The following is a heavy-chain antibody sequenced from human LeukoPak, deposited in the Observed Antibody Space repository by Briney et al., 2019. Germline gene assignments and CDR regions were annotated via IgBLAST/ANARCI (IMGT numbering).Heavy chain of an antibody. CDR3: AIRRLGATRWAFDI. V-gene: IGHV3-23*01. D-gene: IGHD1-26*01. Sequence: GGSLRLSCAASGFTFSSYAMSWVRQAPGKGLEWVSALSGGGSSTYYADSVKGRFTISRDNSKNTLYLQMNTLRAEDTAVYYCAIRRLGATRWAFDIWGQGTMVTVSS. J-gene: IGHJ3*02. CDR1: GFTFSSYA. CDR2: LSGGGSST.